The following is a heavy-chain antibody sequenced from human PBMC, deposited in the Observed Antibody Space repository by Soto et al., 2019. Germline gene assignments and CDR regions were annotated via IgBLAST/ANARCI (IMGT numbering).Heavy chain of an antibody. CDR3: APNLWFGELYY. D-gene: IGHD3-10*01. CDR1: GFTFSSYA. J-gene: IGHJ4*02. CDR2: ISGSGGST. Sequence: EVQLLESGGGLVQPGGSLRLSCAASGFTFSSYAMSWVRQAPGKGLELVSAISGSGGSTYYADSVKGRFTISRDNSKNTLYLQMNSLRAEDPAVYYCAPNLWFGELYYWGQGTRVTVSS. V-gene: IGHV3-23*01.